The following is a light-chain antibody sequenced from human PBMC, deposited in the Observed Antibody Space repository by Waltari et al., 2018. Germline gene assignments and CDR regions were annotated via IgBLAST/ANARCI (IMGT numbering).Light chain of an antibody. CDR3: ALYMGGGIWV. CDR1: SGSLSTTSY. Sequence: QTVVTQEPSLSVSPGGTVTLTYALSSGSLSTTSYPTWSQHTPGQAPRPLVYKANARLSGVPDRFTSSILGNTAALTITGAQADDESGYYCALYMGGGIWVVGGGTRVTGL. J-gene: IGLJ3*02. CDR2: KAN. V-gene: IGLV8-61*01.